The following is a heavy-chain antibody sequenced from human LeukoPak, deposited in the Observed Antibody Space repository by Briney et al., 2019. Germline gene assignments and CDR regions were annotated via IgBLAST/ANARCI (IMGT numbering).Heavy chain of an antibody. Sequence: GESLKISCKGTGYIFTSYWIGWVRQMPGKGLEWMGITYPGDSNTRYSPSFQGQVTISADRSINSAYLQWNSLKASDTAMYYCARRSTVVARVDYWGQGTLVTVSS. V-gene: IGHV5-51*01. J-gene: IGHJ4*02. D-gene: IGHD4-23*01. CDR1: GYIFTSYW. CDR3: ARRSTVVARVDY. CDR2: TYPGDSNT.